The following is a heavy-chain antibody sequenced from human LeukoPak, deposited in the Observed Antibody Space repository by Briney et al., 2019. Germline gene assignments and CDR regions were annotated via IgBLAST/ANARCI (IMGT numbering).Heavy chain of an antibody. V-gene: IGHV1-8*01. Sequence: ASVKVSCRASGYTFTTYDINWVRQATRQGLEWMGWMNPNSGNTGYAQKFQGRVTMTRNTSISTAYMELSSLRSEDTAVYYCARGPVGATSGSAWFDPWGQGTLVTVSS. CDR1: GYTFTTYD. J-gene: IGHJ5*02. D-gene: IGHD1-26*01. CDR2: MNPNSGNT. CDR3: ARGPVGATSGSAWFDP.